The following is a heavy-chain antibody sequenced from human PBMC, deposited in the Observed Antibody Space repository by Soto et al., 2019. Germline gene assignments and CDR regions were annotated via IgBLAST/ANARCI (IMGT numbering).Heavy chain of an antibody. CDR2: INHSGST. J-gene: IGHJ6*03. CDR3: ARGVKGAVAGPSLNYYYYMDV. CDR1: GGSFSGYY. V-gene: IGHV4-34*01. D-gene: IGHD6-19*01. Sequence: SETLSLTCAVYGGSFSGYYWSWIRQPPGKGLEWIGEINHSGSTNYNPSLKSRVTISVDTSKNQFSLKLSSVTAADTAVYYCARGVKGAVAGPSLNYYYYMDVWGKGTTVTVSS.